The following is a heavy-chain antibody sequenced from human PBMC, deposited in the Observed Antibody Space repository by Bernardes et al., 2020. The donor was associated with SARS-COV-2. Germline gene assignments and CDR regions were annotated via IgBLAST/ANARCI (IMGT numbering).Heavy chain of an antibody. Sequence: SQNRSLTGAISGDSVSSNSAVWHLIRQSPSRGLEWLGRTSYRSKWNYDYAVSVKSRITISPDTSKNQFSLELTSVTPEDTAVYYCARGANYAMGVWGQGTTVTVSS. V-gene: IGHV6-1*01. CDR1: GDSVSSNSAV. J-gene: IGHJ6*02. CDR3: ARGANYAMGV. CDR2: TSYRSKWNY.